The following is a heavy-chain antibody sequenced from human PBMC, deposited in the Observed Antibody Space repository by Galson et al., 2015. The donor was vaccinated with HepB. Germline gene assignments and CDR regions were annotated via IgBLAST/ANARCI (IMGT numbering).Heavy chain of an antibody. J-gene: IGHJ5*02. CDR2: IIPIFGTA. V-gene: IGHV1-69*13. Sequence: SVKVSCKASGGTFSSYAISWVRQAPGQGLEWMGGIIPIFGTANYAQKFQGRVTITADESTSTAYMELSSLRSEDTAVYYCARDRAEYYDILTGYPGWFDPWGQGTLVTVSS. CDR3: ARDRAEYYDILTGYPGWFDP. D-gene: IGHD3-9*01. CDR1: GGTFSSYA.